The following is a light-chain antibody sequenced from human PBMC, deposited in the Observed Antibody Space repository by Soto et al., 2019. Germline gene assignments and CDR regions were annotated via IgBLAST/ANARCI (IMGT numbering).Light chain of an antibody. CDR1: QNLSRYF. CDR2: GAS. CDR3: QQHDILPIT. V-gene: IGKV3-20*01. J-gene: IGKJ5*01. Sequence: VVLTHSPCALAFPPAYGACRACRASQNLSRYFLAWYQHKPGQAPRLLISGASRRATGIPDRFSGAGSGTDFTLTISRLEPEDFALYYCQQHDILPITFGQGTRLEIK.